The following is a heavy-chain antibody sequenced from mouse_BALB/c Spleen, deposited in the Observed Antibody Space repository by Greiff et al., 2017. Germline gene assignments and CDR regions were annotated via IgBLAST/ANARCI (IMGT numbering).Heavy chain of an antibody. V-gene: IGHV5-17*02. CDR3: ARAFYYYGTFDY. CDR1: GFTFSSFG. CDR2: ISSGSSTI. D-gene: IGHD1-1*01. Sequence: EVQRVESGGGLVQPGGSRKLSCAASGFTFSSFGMHWVRQAPEKGLEWVAYISSGSSTIYYADTVKGRFTISRDNPKNTLFLQMTSLRSEDTAMYYCARAFYYYGTFDYWGQGTTLTVSS. J-gene: IGHJ2*01.